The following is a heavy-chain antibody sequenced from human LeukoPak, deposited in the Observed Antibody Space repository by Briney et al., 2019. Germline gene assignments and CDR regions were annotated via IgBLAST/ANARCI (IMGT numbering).Heavy chain of an antibody. CDR1: GYTFTGYY. D-gene: IGHD4-11*01. CDR2: INPNSGGT. J-gene: IGHJ6*03. Sequence: GASVKVSCKASGYTFTGYYMHWVRQAPGQGLEWMGWINPNSGGTNYAQKFQGRVTMTRDTSISTAYMELSRLRSDDTAVYYCARAGDYYYYYYYMDVWGKGTTVTVSS. V-gene: IGHV1-2*02. CDR3: ARAGDYYYYYYYMDV.